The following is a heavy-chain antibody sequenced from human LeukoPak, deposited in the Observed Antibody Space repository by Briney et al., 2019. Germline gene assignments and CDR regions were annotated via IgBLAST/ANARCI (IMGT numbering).Heavy chain of an antibody. Sequence: SQTLSLTCTVSGGSISSGSYYWSWIRQPAGKGLEWIGRIYTSGSTNYNPSLKSRVTISVDTSKNQFSLKLSSVTAADTAVYYCARDRGSGLDAFDIWGQGTMVTVSS. CDR2: IYTSGST. CDR3: ARDRGSGLDAFDI. J-gene: IGHJ3*02. D-gene: IGHD3-10*01. V-gene: IGHV4-61*02. CDR1: GGSISSGSYY.